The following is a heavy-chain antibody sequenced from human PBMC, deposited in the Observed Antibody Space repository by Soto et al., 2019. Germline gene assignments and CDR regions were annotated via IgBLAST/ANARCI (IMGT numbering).Heavy chain of an antibody. CDR2: VNPSGGHT. CDR1: GDTFTDYY. V-gene: IGHV1-46*01. D-gene: IGHD2-21*02. CDR3: ARGGHVVVVTAALDY. Sequence: QVQLMQSGAEVKKPGASVKVSCKASGDTFTDYYIHWVRQAPGQGLEWMGTVNPSGGHTTYAQHFRGRVTMNRDTATSTLYMELTSLTSGDTAIYYCARGGHVVVVTAALDYWGQGTLVTVSS. J-gene: IGHJ4*02.